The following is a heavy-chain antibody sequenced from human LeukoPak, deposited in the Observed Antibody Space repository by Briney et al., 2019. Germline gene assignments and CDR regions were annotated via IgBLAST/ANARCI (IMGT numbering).Heavy chain of an antibody. CDR3: ARFGSDTYGYKYYFDS. J-gene: IGHJ4*02. V-gene: IGHV4-34*01. CDR1: GGSFSGYY. Sequence: PSETLSLTCAVYGGSFSGYYWSWIRQPPGKGLEWIGEINHSGSTNYNPSLKSRVTISVDTSKNQFSLKLRSVTAADTAVYYCARFGSDTYGYKYYFDSWGQGALVTVSS. CDR2: INHSGST. D-gene: IGHD3-16*01.